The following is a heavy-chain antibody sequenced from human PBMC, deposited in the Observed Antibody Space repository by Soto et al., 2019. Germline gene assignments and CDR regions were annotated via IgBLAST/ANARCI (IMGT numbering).Heavy chain of an antibody. D-gene: IGHD2-21*02. Sequence: VQLVQSGAEVRQPGSSVRVSCKASGGTFSTYSVTWVRQAPGQGLEWMGGIIPIYDSPYYAQKFLGRVSLTADTSTTTAYMVVSRLTSEDTAVYFCAGDSALVTQVSLRDWGQGTRVLVSS. CDR1: GGTFSTYS. J-gene: IGHJ4*02. V-gene: IGHV1-69*06. CDR3: AGDSALVTQVSLRD. CDR2: IIPIYDSP.